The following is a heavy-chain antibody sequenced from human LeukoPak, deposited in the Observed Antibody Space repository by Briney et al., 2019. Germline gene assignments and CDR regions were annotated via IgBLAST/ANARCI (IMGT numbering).Heavy chain of an antibody. D-gene: IGHD5-18*01. V-gene: IGHV4-39*07. CDR3: AREADTAMVDY. CDR2: IYYSGST. J-gene: IGHJ4*02. Sequence: PSETLSLTCTVSGGSISSSSYYWGWIRQPPGKGLEWIGSIYYSGSTYYNPSLKSRVTISVDTSKNQFSLKLRSVTAADTAVYYCAREADTAMVDYWGQGTLVTVSS. CDR1: GGSISSSSYY.